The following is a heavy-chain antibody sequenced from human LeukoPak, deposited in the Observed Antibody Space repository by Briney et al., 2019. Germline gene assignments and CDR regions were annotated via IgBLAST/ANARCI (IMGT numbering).Heavy chain of an antibody. CDR1: GFTFSYVS. J-gene: IGHJ3*02. V-gene: IGHV3-15*01. D-gene: IGHD6-6*01. Sequence: GGALRLSCAASGFTFSYVSLSWVRQAPGKGLEWVCHSKSKTDGGTTAYAAPVKGRFTISRDDSKSALYLQMHSLKPEDTAVYYCASSDPALDAFDIWGQGTRVTVSS. CDR3: ASSDPALDAFDI. CDR2: SKSKTDGGTT.